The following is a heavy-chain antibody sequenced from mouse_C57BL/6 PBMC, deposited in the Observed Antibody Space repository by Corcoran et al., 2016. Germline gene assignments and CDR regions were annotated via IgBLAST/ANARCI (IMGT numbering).Heavy chain of an antibody. D-gene: IGHD2-14*01. CDR2: IYWDDDK. Sequence: QVTLKESGLGILQSSQTLSLTCSFSGFSLSTSHMVVSCLRQPSGKGLEWLAHIYWDDDKRYNPSLKSRVTISTDTSRNQVFLKITSVDTADTATDDCARRGEYAWFAYWGQGTLVTVSA. J-gene: IGHJ3*01. V-gene: IGHV8-12*01. CDR1: GFSLSTSHMV. CDR3: ARRGEYAWFAY.